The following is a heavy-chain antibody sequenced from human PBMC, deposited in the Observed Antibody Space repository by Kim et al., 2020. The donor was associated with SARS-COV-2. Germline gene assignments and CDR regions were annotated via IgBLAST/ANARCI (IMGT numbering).Heavy chain of an antibody. Sequence: GGSLRLSCAASGFTFSSYWMSWVRQAPGKGLEWVANIKQDGSEKYYVDSVKGRFTISRDNAKNSLYLQMNSLRAEDTAVYYCARDKRGEILDTELWPDYWGQGTLVTVSS. J-gene: IGHJ4*02. V-gene: IGHV3-7*01. D-gene: IGHD5-18*01. CDR2: IKQDGSEK. CDR1: GFTFSSYW. CDR3: ARDKRGEILDTELWPDY.